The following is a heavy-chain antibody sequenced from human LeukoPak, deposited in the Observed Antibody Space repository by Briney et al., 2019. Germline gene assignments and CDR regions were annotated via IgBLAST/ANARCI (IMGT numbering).Heavy chain of an antibody. CDR3: ARDRGYAMDV. Sequence: GGSLRLSCAASGLSISDNYMSWVRQAPGKGLEWVSIIHSGGNIYYADSVKGRFTISRDNSKDTLYLQMNSLRAEDTAVYYCARDRGYAMDVWGQGTTVTVSS. J-gene: IGHJ6*01. V-gene: IGHV3-53*01. CDR2: IHSGGNI. CDR1: GLSISDNY. D-gene: IGHD1-1*01.